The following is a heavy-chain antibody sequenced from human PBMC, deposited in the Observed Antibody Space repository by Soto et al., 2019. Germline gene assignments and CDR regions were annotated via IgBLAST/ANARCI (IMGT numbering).Heavy chain of an antibody. J-gene: IGHJ4*02. CDR1: GFTFSDYW. Sequence: GGSLRLSCAASGFTFSDYWMHWVRQAPGKGLVWVSRINSDGSSTFYADSVKGRFTISRDNAKNTLYLQMNRLRAEDTAVYYCASSLLTPFDYWGQGTLVTVSS. D-gene: IGHD7-27*01. V-gene: IGHV3-74*01. CDR3: ASSLLTPFDY. CDR2: INSDGSST.